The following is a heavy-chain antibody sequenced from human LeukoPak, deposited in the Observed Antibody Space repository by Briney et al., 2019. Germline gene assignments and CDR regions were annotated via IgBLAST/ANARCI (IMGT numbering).Heavy chain of an antibody. CDR2: IRSKLYGETT. D-gene: IGHD3-22*01. V-gene: IGHV3-49*04. CDR3: TRDLDYDPSAYDY. CDR1: GFQFGDYA. J-gene: IGHJ4*02. Sequence: GGSLRLSCTASGFQFGDYAMHWVRQAPGKGLEWVAFIRSKLYGETTEYAASVKGRFIISRDDSKSIAYLHMSSLKTEDTAVYFCTRDLDYDPSAYDYWGQGTLVTVSS.